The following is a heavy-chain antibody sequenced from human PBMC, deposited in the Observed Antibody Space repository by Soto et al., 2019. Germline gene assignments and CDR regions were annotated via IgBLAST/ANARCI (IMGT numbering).Heavy chain of an antibody. V-gene: IGHV1-69*01. CDR3: ASRYYDSSGYYGGAYGMDV. D-gene: IGHD3-22*01. CDR1: GGTFSSYA. Sequence: QVQLVQSGAEVKKPGSSVKVSCKASGGTFSSYAISWVRQAPGQGLEWMGGIIPIFGTANYAQKFQGRVTITADESTSTAYMGLSSLRSEDTAVYYCASRYYDSSGYYGGAYGMDVWGQGTTVTVSS. J-gene: IGHJ6*02. CDR2: IIPIFGTA.